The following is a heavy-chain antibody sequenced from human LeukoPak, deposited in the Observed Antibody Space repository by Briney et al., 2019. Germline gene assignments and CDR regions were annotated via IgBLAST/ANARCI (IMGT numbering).Heavy chain of an antibody. D-gene: IGHD4-11*01. Sequence: ASVKVSCKASGGTFSSYAISWVRQAPGQGLEWMGGIIPIFGTANYAQKFQGRVTITADKSTSTAYMELSSLRSEDTAVYYCASRVTTLSLDYYYYYMDVWGKGTTVTVSS. CDR1: GGTFSSYA. V-gene: IGHV1-69*06. J-gene: IGHJ6*03. CDR3: ASRVTTLSLDYYYYYMDV. CDR2: IIPIFGTA.